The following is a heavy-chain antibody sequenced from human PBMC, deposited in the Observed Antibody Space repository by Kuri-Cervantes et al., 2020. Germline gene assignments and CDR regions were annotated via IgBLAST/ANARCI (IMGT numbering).Heavy chain of an antibody. CDR2: INPNSGGT. D-gene: IGHD1-1*01. J-gene: IGHJ6*03. CDR1: GYTFTGYY. CDR3: ARGTFLGYYYMDV. V-gene: IGHV1-2*02. Sequence: ASVKVSCKASGYTFTGYYMHWVRQAPGQGLEWMGWINPNSGGTNSAQKFQGRVTMTRNTSISTAYMELSSLRSEDTAVYYCARGTFLGYYYMDVWGKGTTVTVSS.